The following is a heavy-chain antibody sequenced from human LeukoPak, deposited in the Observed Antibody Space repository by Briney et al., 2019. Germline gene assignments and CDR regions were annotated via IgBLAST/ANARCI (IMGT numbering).Heavy chain of an antibody. CDR2: ISAYNGDT. J-gene: IGHJ4*02. D-gene: IGHD3-22*01. CDR3: ARASYYYDSSGYPGYYFDY. V-gene: IGHV1-18*01. CDR1: GYTFTSYG. Sequence: ASVKVSCKASGYTFTSYGISWVRQAPGQGLEWMGWISAYNGDTYYAQRFHGRVTMTTDTSTSTAYMELNRLRSDDTAVYYCARASYYYDSSGYPGYYFDYWGQGTLVTVSS.